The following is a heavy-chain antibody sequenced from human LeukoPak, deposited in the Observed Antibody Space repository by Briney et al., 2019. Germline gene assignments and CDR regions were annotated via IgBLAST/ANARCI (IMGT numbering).Heavy chain of an antibody. CDR1: GATFSSYA. V-gene: IGHV1-69*05. CDR2: IIPIFGTA. CDR3: ERVTGYYGGYFDY. J-gene: IGHJ4*02. D-gene: IGHD3-9*01. Sequence: ASVKVSCKASGATFSSYAISWVGEPPGQGLEWLGGIIPIFGTANYAQKFPGRVTITTDESTSTASMALSSVKSEATAVYYCERVTGYYGGYFDYWGQGTLVTVSS.